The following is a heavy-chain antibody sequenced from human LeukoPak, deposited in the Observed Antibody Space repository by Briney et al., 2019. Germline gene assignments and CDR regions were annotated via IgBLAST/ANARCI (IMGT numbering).Heavy chain of an antibody. CDR3: ARDGGLHAFDI. J-gene: IGHJ3*02. V-gene: IGHV3-74*01. CDR2: INSDGSST. Sequence: GGSLRLSCAASGFTFSSYAMSWVRQAPGKGLVWVSRINSDGSSTSYADSVKGRFTISRDNAKNTLYLQMNSLRAEDTAVYYCARDGGLHAFDIWGQGTMVTVSS. D-gene: IGHD3-16*01. CDR1: GFTFSSYA.